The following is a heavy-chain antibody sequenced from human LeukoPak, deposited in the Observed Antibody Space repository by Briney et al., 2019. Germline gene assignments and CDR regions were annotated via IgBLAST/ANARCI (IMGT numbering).Heavy chain of an antibody. J-gene: IGHJ2*01. D-gene: IGHD2-21*02. Sequence: SVKVSCKASGGTVSNYAISWVRQAPGQGLEWLGGIIPVLGATDYAQRFQDRVTITADKSTSTAYMELSSLTSEDTAVYFCARALCGSDCYSPAGYFDLWGRGTLVTVSS. CDR2: IIPVLGAT. CDR1: GGTVSNYA. CDR3: ARALCGSDCYSPAGYFDL. V-gene: IGHV1-69*06.